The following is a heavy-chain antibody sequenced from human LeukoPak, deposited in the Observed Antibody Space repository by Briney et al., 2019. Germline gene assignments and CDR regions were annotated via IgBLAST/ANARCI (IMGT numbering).Heavy chain of an antibody. D-gene: IGHD5-18*01. CDR3: ARVNAAMVQGDAFDI. Sequence: GGSLRLSCAASGFTFSSYAMSWIRQAPGKGLEWVSYISSSGSTIYYADSVKGRFTISRDNAKNSLYLQMNSLRAEDTAVYYCARVNAAMVQGDAFDIWGQGTLVTVSS. CDR1: GFTFSSYA. CDR2: ISSSGSTI. V-gene: IGHV3-11*01. J-gene: IGHJ3*02.